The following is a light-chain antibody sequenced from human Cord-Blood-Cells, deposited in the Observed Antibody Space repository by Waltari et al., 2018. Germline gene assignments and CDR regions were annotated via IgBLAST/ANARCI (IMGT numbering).Light chain of an antibody. CDR3: QQYNNWPPFT. V-gene: IGKV3D-15*01. Sequence: EIVMTIYPATPSVSAEERASLFCRASQSVSSNLAWYQQKPGQAPRLLIYGASTRATGIPARFSGSGSGTEFTLTISSLQSEDFAVYYCQQYNNWPPFTFGPGTKVDIK. CDR1: QSVSSN. J-gene: IGKJ3*01. CDR2: GAS.